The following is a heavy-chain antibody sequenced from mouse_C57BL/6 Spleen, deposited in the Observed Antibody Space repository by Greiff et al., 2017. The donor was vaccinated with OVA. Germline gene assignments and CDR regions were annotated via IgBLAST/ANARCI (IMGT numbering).Heavy chain of an antibody. CDR1: GYTFTSYW. D-gene: IGHD2-4*01. CDR2: IDPSDSET. CDR3: ARYDYDGLWYFDV. Sequence: VKLQQPGAELVRPGSSVKLSCKASGYTFTSYWMHWVKQRPIQGLEWIGNIDPSDSETHYNQKFKDKATLTVDKSSSTAYMQLSSLTSEDSAVYYCARYDYDGLWYFDVWGTGTTVTVSS. J-gene: IGHJ1*03. V-gene: IGHV1-52*01.